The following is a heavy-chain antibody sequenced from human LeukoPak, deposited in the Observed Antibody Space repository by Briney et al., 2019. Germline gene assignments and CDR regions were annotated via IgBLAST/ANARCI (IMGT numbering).Heavy chain of an antibody. J-gene: IGHJ5*02. D-gene: IGHD4-17*01. V-gene: IGHV4-59*08. Sequence: SETLSLTCTVSGGSISSYYWSWIRQPPGKGLEWIGYIYYGGSTNYNPSLTSRITISVDTSKKQFSLKLSSVTAAETAVYYCARFPSTTVTKRNGFDPWGQGNPVTVSS. CDR3: ARFPSTTVTKRNGFDP. CDR2: IYYGGST. CDR1: GGSISSYY.